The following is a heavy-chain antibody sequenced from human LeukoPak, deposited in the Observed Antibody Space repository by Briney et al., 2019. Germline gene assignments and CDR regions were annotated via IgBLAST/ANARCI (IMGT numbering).Heavy chain of an antibody. J-gene: IGHJ4*02. D-gene: IGHD5-18*01. CDR1: GFTFSSYE. CDR3: ARDRGSRRYNNGYSEY. Sequence: GGSLRLSCAASGFTFSSYEMNWVRQAPGKGLEWVSSISSSGSYIYYADSVKGRFTVSRDNAKNSLYLQMNSLRADDTAMYYCARDRGSRRYNNGYSEYWGQGTLVTVSS. CDR2: ISSSGSYI. V-gene: IGHV3-21*01.